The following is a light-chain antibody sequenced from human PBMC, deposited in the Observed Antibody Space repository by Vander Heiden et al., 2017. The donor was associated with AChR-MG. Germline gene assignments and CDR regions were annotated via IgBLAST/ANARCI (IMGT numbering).Light chain of an antibody. CDR2: MGS. J-gene: IGKJ4*01. V-gene: IGKV2-28*01. CDR3: MQGLQAHS. Sequence: DIVMTQSPLSLPVTPGEPASISCRSSQSLLHSNGYNYVDWYLQKPGQSPQLLIYMGSNRASGVPDRFSGSGSGTDFTLKISRVEAEDVGVYYCMQGLQAHSFGGGTKVEIK. CDR1: QSLLHSNGYNY.